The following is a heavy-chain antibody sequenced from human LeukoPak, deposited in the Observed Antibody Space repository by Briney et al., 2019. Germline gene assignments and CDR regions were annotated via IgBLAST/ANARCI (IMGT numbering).Heavy chain of an antibody. CDR3: ARVLAAAGNNWFDP. Sequence: PSQTLSLTCAVSGGSISSGGYSWSWIRQPPGKPMEFIAYIYYAGNTYFNPSLKSRVTISVDTSKNQFSLKLSSVTAADTAVYYCARVLAAAGNNWFDPWGQGTLVTVSS. CDR1: GGSISSGGYS. D-gene: IGHD6-13*01. J-gene: IGHJ5*02. V-gene: IGHV4-30-4*07. CDR2: IYYAGNT.